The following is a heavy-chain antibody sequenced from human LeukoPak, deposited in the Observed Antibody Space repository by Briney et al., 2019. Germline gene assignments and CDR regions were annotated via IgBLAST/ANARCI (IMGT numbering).Heavy chain of an antibody. J-gene: IGHJ4*02. V-gene: IGHV3-23*01. CDR2: TSGSGGST. Sequence: GGSLRLSCAASGFTFSSYAMSWVRQAPGKGLEWVSATSGSGGSTYYADSVKGRFTISRDNSKNTLYLQLNSVRAEDTAIYYCAKAGPVVRGFIGYYWGQGTLVTVSS. CDR3: AKAGPVVRGFIGYY. D-gene: IGHD3-10*01. CDR1: GFTFSSYA.